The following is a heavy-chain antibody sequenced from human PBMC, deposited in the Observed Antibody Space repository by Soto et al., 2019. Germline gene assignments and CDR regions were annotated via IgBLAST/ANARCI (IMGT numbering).Heavy chain of an antibody. D-gene: IGHD1-26*01. CDR3: AIGTGQSGSDCYFDY. CDR1: GYSISSGYY. V-gene: IGHV4-38-2*01. J-gene: IGHJ4*02. Sequence: QVQLQESGPGLVKPSETLSLTCGISGYSISSGYYWGWIRQPPGKGLEWIGSVYYTGSTYYNPSLKNRVTISVDPSKNHFSLRLSSVTAADTAVYYCAIGTGQSGSDCYFDYWGQGTLVTVSS. CDR2: VYYTGST.